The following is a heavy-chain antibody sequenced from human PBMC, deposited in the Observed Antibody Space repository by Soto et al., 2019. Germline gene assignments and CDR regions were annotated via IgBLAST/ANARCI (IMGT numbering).Heavy chain of an antibody. V-gene: IGHV3-11*05. CDR1: GFTFSDYY. J-gene: IGHJ4*02. CDR3: ARVLSRIKATDFDY. D-gene: IGHD2-2*01. CDR2: ISSSSSYT. Sequence: RLSCAASGFTFSDYYMSWIRQAPGKGLEWVSYISSSSSYTNYTDSVKGRFTISRDNAKNSLYLQMNSLRAEDTAVYYCARVLSRIKATDFDYWGQGTLVTVSS.